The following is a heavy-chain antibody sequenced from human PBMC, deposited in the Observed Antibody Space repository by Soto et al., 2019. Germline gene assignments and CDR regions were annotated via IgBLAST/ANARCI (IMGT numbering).Heavy chain of an antibody. J-gene: IGHJ4*02. Sequence: HPGGSLRLSCAASGFTFSSYAMSWVRQAPGKGLEWVSAISGSGGSTYYADSVKGRFTISRDNSKNTLYLQMNSLRAEDTAVYYCAKDLNHMTVVVITAFPFDYWGQGTLVTVSS. CDR2: ISGSGGST. CDR3: AKDLNHMTVVVITAFPFDY. V-gene: IGHV3-23*01. CDR1: GFTFSSYA. D-gene: IGHD3-22*01.